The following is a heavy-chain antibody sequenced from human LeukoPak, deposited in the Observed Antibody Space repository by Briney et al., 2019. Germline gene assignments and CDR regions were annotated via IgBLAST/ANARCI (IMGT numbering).Heavy chain of an antibody. D-gene: IGHD1-26*01. CDR2: ITTSGGTT. J-gene: IGHJ4*02. CDR3: ARDRGTYPNYYFDD. CDR1: GFTFRSYA. Sequence: PGGSLRLSCADSGFTFRSYAMSWVRQAPGKGLEWASLITTSGGTTYYADSVTGRFTISRDNSKSTMYLQMNSLRAEDTAVYYCARDRGTYPNYYFDDWGQGTLVTVSS. V-gene: IGHV3-23*01.